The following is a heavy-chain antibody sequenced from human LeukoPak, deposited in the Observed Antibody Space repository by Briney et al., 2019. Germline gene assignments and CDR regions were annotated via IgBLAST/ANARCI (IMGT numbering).Heavy chain of an antibody. V-gene: IGHV1-2*02. CDR3: ARWFGSSWYEGFDY. D-gene: IGHD6-13*01. CDR2: INPNSGGT. CDR1: GYTFSSYD. Sequence: ASVKVSCKTSGYTFSSYDINWVRQAAGQGLEWMGWINPNSGGTNYAQKFQGRVTMTRDTSISTAYMELSRLRSDDTAVYYCARWFGSSWYEGFDYWGQGTLVTVSS. J-gene: IGHJ4*02.